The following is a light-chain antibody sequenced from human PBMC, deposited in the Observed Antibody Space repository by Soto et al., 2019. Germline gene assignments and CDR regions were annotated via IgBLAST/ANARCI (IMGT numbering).Light chain of an antibody. CDR2: DVS. J-gene: IGLJ1*01. CDR1: SSDVGSSNG. CDR3: SSYTSSSTDV. V-gene: IGLV2-18*02. Sequence: QSALTQPHSVSGSPGQSVTISCTGTSSDVGSSNGVSWYQQPPGTAPKLMIYDVSNRPSGVPDRFSGSKSGNTASLTISGLQAEDEADYYCSSYTSSSTDVFGTGTKLTVL.